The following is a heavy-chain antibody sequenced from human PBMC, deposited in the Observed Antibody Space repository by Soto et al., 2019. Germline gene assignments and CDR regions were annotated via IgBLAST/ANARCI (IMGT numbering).Heavy chain of an antibody. Sequence: QITLKESGPTLVKPTQTLTLTCTLSGFSLSTSGVGVGWIRQPPGKALEWLALIYWDDDKRYSPFLKSRLTITKDTSKNQVVLTLTNMDPVDTATYYCALKGDGYRGFKYWCQGTLVTVSS. CDR3: ALKGDGYRGFKY. V-gene: IGHV2-5*02. D-gene: IGHD5-12*01. CDR2: IYWDDDK. CDR1: GFSLSTSGVG. J-gene: IGHJ4*02.